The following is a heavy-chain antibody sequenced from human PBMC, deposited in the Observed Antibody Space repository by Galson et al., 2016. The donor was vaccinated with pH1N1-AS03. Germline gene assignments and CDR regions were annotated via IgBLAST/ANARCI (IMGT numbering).Heavy chain of an antibody. V-gene: IGHV1-2*04. Sequence: SVKVSCKASGYIFTGFYVHWVRQAPGQGLEWMGWINTDSGVTNYAQKFEAWVTMTRDTSVSTAYMELYGLKSDDTAMYYCARDPRGPCTSATCPTTYYLGMDVWGQGTTVIVSS. CDR2: INTDSGVT. J-gene: IGHJ6*02. D-gene: IGHD2-2*01. CDR1: GYIFTGFY. CDR3: ARDPRGPCTSATCPTTYYLGMDV.